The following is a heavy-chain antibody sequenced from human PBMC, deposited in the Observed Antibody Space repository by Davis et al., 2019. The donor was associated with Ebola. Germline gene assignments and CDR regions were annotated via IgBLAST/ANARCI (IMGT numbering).Heavy chain of an antibody. CDR2: IWYDGSNK. V-gene: IGHV3-33*06. D-gene: IGHD3-16*01. CDR1: GFTFSSYG. CDR3: AKDIQGGSSYLDN. J-gene: IGHJ4*02. Sequence: GGSLRLSCAASGFTFSSYGMHWVRQAPGKGLEWVAVIWYDGSNKYYADSVKGRYTISRDNSKNTLYLQMNSLRAEDTAIYYCAKDIQGGSSYLDNWGQGTLVTASS.